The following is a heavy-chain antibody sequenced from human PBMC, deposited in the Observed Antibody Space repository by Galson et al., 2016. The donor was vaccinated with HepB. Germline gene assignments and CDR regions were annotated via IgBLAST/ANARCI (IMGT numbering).Heavy chain of an antibody. V-gene: IGHV3-48*02. CDR3: AGGDGGDLRH. CDR1: GFSFSTSS. CDR2: ISSRSSTM. D-gene: IGHD4-17*01. J-gene: IGHJ1*01. Sequence: SLRLSCAASGFSFSTSSMSWARQAPGKGLDWVAYISSRSSTMYYAHSVRGRFTISRDNAKNSLFLQMNSLRDEDTAIYFCAGGDGGDLRHWGQGTLVTVSS.